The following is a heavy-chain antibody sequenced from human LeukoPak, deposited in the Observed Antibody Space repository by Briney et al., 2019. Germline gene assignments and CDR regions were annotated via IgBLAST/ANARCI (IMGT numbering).Heavy chain of an antibody. Sequence: GGSLRLSCAASGFTVSSNYMSWVRQAPGKGLEWVAFIRYDGSNKYYADSVKGRLTISRDNSKNTLYLQMNSLRAEDTAVYYCASLNSGYDWDFDYWGQGTLVTVSS. CDR2: IRYDGSNK. V-gene: IGHV3-30*02. CDR1: GFTVSSNY. CDR3: ASLNSGYDWDFDY. D-gene: IGHD5-12*01. J-gene: IGHJ4*02.